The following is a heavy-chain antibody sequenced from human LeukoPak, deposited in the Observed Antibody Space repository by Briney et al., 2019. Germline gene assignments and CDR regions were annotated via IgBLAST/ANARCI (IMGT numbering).Heavy chain of an antibody. J-gene: IGHJ3*02. CDR3: ARELPYDYVWGSYRPLAFDI. Sequence: SETLSLTCTVSGGSISSYYWSWIRQPAGKGLEWIGRIYTSGSTNYNPSLKSRVTMSVDTSKNQFSLKLSSVTAADAAVYYCARELPYDYVWGSYRPLAFDIWGQGTMATVSS. CDR1: GGSISSYY. D-gene: IGHD3-16*02. CDR2: IYTSGST. V-gene: IGHV4-4*07.